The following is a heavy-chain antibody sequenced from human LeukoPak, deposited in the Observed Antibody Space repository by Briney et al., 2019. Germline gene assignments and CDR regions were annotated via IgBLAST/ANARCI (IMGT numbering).Heavy chain of an antibody. CDR1: GFTFSSYA. D-gene: IGHD1-20*01. Sequence: GGSLRLSCAASGFTFSSYAMHWVRQAPSKGLEWVSVISYDGSNTYYADSVKGRFTISRDNSKNTLYLQMNSLRAEDTAVYYCATVGITGMNWFDPWGQGTLVTVSS. J-gene: IGHJ5*02. CDR3: ATVGITGMNWFDP. V-gene: IGHV3-30*01. CDR2: ISYDGSNT.